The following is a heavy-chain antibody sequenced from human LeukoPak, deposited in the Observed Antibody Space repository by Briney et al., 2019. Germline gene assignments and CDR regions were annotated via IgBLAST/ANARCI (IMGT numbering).Heavy chain of an antibody. D-gene: IGHD3-10*01. CDR1: GFTFSNYG. J-gene: IGHJ4*02. Sequence: GGSLRLSCAASGFTFSNYGMHWVRQAPGKGLEWVAVISYDGSNKYYADSVKGRFTISRDNSKTTLYLQMNSLRAEDTAVYYCAKAKGSGSYYNPLDYWGQGTLVTVSS. CDR3: AKAKGSGSYYNPLDY. V-gene: IGHV3-30*18. CDR2: ISYDGSNK.